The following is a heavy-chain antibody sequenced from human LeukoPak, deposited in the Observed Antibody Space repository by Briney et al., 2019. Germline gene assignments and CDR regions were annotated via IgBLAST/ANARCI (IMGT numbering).Heavy chain of an antibody. J-gene: IGHJ3*02. CDR2: ISGSGGST. CDR1: GITFSSYA. Sequence: PGGSLRLSCAASGITFSSYAMSWVRQAPGKGLEWVSAISGSGGSTYYADSVKGRFTISRDNAKNSLYLQMNSLRAEDTAVYYCARGYPRRLPFDIWGQGTMVTVSS. D-gene: IGHD5-18*01. CDR3: ARGYPRRLPFDI. V-gene: IGHV3-23*01.